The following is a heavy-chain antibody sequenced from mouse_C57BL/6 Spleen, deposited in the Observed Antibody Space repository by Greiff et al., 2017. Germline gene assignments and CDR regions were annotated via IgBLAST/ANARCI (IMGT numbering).Heavy chain of an antibody. V-gene: IGHV1-82*01. CDR1: GYAFSSSW. D-gene: IGHD1-1*01. Sequence: LVEPGASVKISCKASGYAFSSSWMNWVKQRPGKGLEWIGRIYPGDGDTNYNGKFKGKATLTADKSSSTAYMQLSSLTSEDSAVYFCARNYYGSLYAMDYWGQGTSVTVAS. CDR3: ARNYYGSLYAMDY. CDR2: IYPGDGDT. J-gene: IGHJ4*01.